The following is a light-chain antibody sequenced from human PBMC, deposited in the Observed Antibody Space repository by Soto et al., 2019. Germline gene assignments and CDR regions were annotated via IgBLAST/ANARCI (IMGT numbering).Light chain of an antibody. CDR3: SSYTSSNTFYV. J-gene: IGLJ1*01. V-gene: IGLV2-14*01. CDR1: SSDVGGYYY. Sequence: QSVLTQPASVSGSPGQSITISCTGTSSDVGGYYYVSWYQHHPGKAPKLMIYQVSNRPSGVSNRFSGSKSGNTASLTISGLQAEDEADYYCSSYTSSNTFYVFGTGTKGTV. CDR2: QVS.